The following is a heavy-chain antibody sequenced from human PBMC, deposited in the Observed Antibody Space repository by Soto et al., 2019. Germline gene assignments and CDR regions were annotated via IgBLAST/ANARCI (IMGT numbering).Heavy chain of an antibody. D-gene: IGHD4-17*01. CDR1: GYTFTGYY. CDR2: INPNSGGT. CDR3: AIAYDYGDYDAFDI. Sequence: QVQLVQSGAEVKKPGASVKVSCKASGYTFTGYYMHWVRQAPGQGLEWMGWINPNSGGTNYAQKFQCWVTMTRDTSFSTAYMELSRVRSDDTALYYCAIAYDYGDYDAFDIWGQGTMVTVSS. V-gene: IGHV1-2*04. J-gene: IGHJ3*02.